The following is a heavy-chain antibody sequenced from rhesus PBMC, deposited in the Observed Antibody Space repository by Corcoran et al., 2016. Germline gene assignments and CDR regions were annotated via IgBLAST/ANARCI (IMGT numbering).Heavy chain of an antibody. CDR1: GGSISSGYD. Sequence: QVQLQESGPGVVKPSETLSLTCAVSGGSISSGYDWSWIRQPQGKGLEWIGYIYVSSGSTNYNPSLKNRVTISKDASKNQFSLKLSSVTAADTAVYYCARPHSSGWADAFDFWGQGLRVTVSS. V-gene: IGHV4-76*01. CDR2: IYVSSGST. CDR3: ARPHSSGWADAFDF. D-gene: IGHD6-31*01. J-gene: IGHJ3*01.